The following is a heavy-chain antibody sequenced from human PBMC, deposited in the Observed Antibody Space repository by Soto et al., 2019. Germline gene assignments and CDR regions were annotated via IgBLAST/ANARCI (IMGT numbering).Heavy chain of an antibody. J-gene: IGHJ5*01. Sequence: GGSLRLSCAASGFTFSSYSMNWVRQAPGKGLEWVSSISSSSSYIYYADSVKGRFTISRDNAKNSLYLQMNSLRAEDTAVYYCAKGKISTTTYTSFDSWGQGTLVTVS. V-gene: IGHV3-21*01. CDR1: GFTFSSYS. CDR3: AKGKISTTTYTSFDS. D-gene: IGHD1-26*01. CDR2: ISSSSSYI.